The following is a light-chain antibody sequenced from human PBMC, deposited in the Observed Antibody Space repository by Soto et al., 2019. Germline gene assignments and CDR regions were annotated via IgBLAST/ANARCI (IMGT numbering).Light chain of an antibody. CDR1: QDVRTW. CDR3: QQVDNFPLT. V-gene: IGKV1-12*01. CDR2: AAT. Sequence: IQMTQFPSSVSASVGDRVTITCRASQDVRTWLAWYQQRPGKAPKVLIHAATILQSGVPSRFSGSGAGTDFTLTINNLQPDDFATYYCQQVDNFPLTFGRGTKVD. J-gene: IGKJ3*01.